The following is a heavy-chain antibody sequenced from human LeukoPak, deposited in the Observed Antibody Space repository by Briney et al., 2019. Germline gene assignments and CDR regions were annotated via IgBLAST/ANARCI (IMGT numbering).Heavy chain of an antibody. J-gene: IGHJ5*02. CDR2: ISYDGSSK. V-gene: IGHV3-30*04. CDR3: ARGGKTNYYGSGSHPWCFHP. D-gene: IGHD3-10*01. Sequence: GGSLRLSCAASGFTFSSYAIHWVRQAPGKGLEWVALISYDGSSKYSTDSVKGRFTISRDNAENTLFLQMNSLRAEDTALYYCARGGKTNYYGSGSHPWCFHPWGQGTLVTVSS. CDR1: GFTFSSYA.